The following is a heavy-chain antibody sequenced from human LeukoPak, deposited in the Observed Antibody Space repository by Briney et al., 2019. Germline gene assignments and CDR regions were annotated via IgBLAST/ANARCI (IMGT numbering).Heavy chain of an antibody. J-gene: IGHJ4*02. D-gene: IGHD2-21*02. CDR2: IYPDNSEI. V-gene: IGHV5-51*01. CDR3: ARGGWRQAKNFDY. Sequence: GGFLQISCQTSGYSFPHFWIGWVRQLPGKGLEWMAMIYPDNSEIKYGPSFQGQVIISADKFISTVYLQWNSLQASDSAMYYCARGGWRQAKNFDYWGQGTLVTVSS. CDR1: GYSFPHFW.